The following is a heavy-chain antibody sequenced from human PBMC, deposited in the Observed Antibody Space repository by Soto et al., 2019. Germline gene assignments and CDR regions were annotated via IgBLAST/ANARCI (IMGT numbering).Heavy chain of an antibody. V-gene: IGHV1-69*13. J-gene: IGHJ5*02. Sequence: GASVKVSCKASGGTFSSYAISWVRQAPGQGLEWMGGIIPIFGTANYAQKFQGRVTITADESTSTAYMELSSLRSEDTDVYYCARGTSYTLGYWFDPWGQGTLVTVSS. D-gene: IGHD2-2*01. CDR3: ARGTSYTLGYWFDP. CDR1: GGTFSSYA. CDR2: IIPIFGTA.